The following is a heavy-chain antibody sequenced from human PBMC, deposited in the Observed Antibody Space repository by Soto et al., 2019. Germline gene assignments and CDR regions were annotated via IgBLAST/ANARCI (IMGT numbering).Heavy chain of an antibody. CDR2: ISGSGGST. CDR1: GFTFSSYA. D-gene: IGHD3-22*01. CDR3: AKDSARYYYDSSGSYDY. Sequence: EVQLLESGGGLVQPGGSLRLSCAASGFTFSSYAMSRVRQAPGKGLEWVSAISGSGGSTYYADSVKGRFTISRDNSKNTLYLQMNSLRAEDTAVYYCAKDSARYYYDSSGSYDYWGQGTLVTVSS. J-gene: IGHJ4*02. V-gene: IGHV3-23*01.